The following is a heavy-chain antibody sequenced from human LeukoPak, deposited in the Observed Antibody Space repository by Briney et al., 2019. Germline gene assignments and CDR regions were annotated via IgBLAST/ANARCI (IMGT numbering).Heavy chain of an antibody. Sequence: RPSETLSLTCTVSGGSISSGGYYWSWIRQHPGKGLEWIGEINHSGSTNYNPSLQSRLTISVDTSNNHFSLKLSSVTAADTAVYYCARERIAAAGPQRPYYYYYGLDVWGQGTTVTVSS. CDR2: INHSGST. J-gene: IGHJ6*02. CDR1: GGSISSGGYY. V-gene: IGHV4-61*03. D-gene: IGHD6-13*01. CDR3: ARERIAAAGPQRPYYYYYGLDV.